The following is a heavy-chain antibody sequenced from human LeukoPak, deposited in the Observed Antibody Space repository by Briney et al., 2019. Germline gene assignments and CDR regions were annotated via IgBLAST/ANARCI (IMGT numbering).Heavy chain of an antibody. J-gene: IGHJ4*02. Sequence: GGSLRLSCAASGFTFSSYGMHWVRQAPGKGLEWVAVISYDGSNKYYADSVKGRFTISRDNSKNTLYLQMNSLRAEDTAVYYCASGGLRYFDWLLIDFDYWGQGTLVTVSS. D-gene: IGHD3-9*01. CDR1: GFTFSSYG. CDR3: ASGGLRYFDWLLIDFDY. CDR2: ISYDGSNK. V-gene: IGHV3-30*03.